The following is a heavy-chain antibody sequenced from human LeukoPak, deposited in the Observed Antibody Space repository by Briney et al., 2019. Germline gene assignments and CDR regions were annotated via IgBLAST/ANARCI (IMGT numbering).Heavy chain of an antibody. CDR1: GGSFRGYY. J-gene: IGHJ2*01. CDR3: ARGVLGPYYFDL. D-gene: IGHD7-27*01. V-gene: IGHV4-34*01. Sequence: PSETLSLTCAVYGGSFRGYYWSWIRQPPGKGLEWIGEIHYTGATNYKPSLKSRVTISGDPSKNQVSLRVSSVTAADTAVYYCARGVLGPYYFDLWGRDTLVTVSS. CDR2: IHYTGAT.